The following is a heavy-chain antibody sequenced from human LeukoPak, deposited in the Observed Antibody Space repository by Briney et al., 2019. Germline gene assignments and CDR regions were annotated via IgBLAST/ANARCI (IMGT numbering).Heavy chain of an antibody. CDR2: INHSGST. CDR3: ARYGHYYYYGMDV. CDR1: GGSFSGYY. Sequence: PSETLSLTCAVYGGSFSGYYWSWIRQPPGKGLEWIGEINHSGSTNYNPSLKSRVTISVDTSKNQFSLKLSSVTAADTAVYYCARYGHYYYYGMDVRGKGTTVTVSS. V-gene: IGHV4-34*01. D-gene: IGHD4-17*01. J-gene: IGHJ6*04.